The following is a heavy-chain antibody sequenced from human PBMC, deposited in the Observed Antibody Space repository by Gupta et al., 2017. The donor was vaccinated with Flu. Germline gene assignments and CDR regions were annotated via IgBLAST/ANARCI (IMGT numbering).Heavy chain of an antibody. D-gene: IGHD1-20*01. CDR3: ARGSRYNLSSYYFDR. J-gene: IGHJ5*02. Sequence: QMHLVQSGAEVRKPGSSVKVSCRASGDSLNTYSINWVRQAPGQGLEWMGGVVPFFGSPNVAQKFKDRLTISADTSTGTVYMEFNSLTSKDTATYYCARGSRYNLSSYYFDRWGQGTLVTVSS. V-gene: IGHV1-69*06. CDR2: VVPFFGSP. CDR1: GDSLNTYS.